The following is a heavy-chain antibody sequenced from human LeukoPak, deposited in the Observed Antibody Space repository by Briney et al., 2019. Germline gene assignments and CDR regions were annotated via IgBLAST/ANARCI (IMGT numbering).Heavy chain of an antibody. CDR3: ARDGDGYNYLHYYYYYYMDV. V-gene: IGHV1-69*04. J-gene: IGHJ6*03. CDR1: GGTFSSYA. D-gene: IGHD5-24*01. CDR2: IISILGIA. Sequence: SVKVSCKASGGTFSSYAISWVRQAPGQGLEWMGRIISILGIANYAQKFQGRVTITADKSTSIAYMELSSLRSEDTAVYYCARDGDGYNYLHYYYYYYMDVWGKGTTVTVSS.